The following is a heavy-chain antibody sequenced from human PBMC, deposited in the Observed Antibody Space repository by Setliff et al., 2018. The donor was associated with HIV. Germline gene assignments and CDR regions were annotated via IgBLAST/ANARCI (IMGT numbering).Heavy chain of an antibody. CDR3: ARNSPFPPSSVAHFDF. Sequence: ASVKVSCKASGYSFTTYSINWLRQAPGQGPEWMGWIHTGTGKPTYVRDFTGLFVFSLDTSVNTAFLQISDLKTEDTAVYYCARNSPFPPSSVAHFDFWGPGTLVTVSS. V-gene: IGHV7-4-1*02. CDR2: IHTGTGKP. J-gene: IGHJ4*02. D-gene: IGHD3-22*01. CDR1: GYSFTTYS.